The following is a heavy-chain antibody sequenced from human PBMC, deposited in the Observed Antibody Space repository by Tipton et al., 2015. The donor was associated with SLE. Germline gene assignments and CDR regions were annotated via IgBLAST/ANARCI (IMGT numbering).Heavy chain of an antibody. J-gene: IGHJ4*02. D-gene: IGHD3-22*01. CDR1: GYTFTSYY. CDR3: ARTRYYDSSGYSLFDY. CDR2: INPSGGST. Sequence: QLVQSGAEVKKPGASVKVSCKASGYTFTSYYMHWVRQAPGQGLEWMGIINPSGGSTSYAQKFQGRVTMTTDTSTSTAYMELRSLRSDDTAVYYCARTRYYDSSGYSLFDYWGQGTLVTVSS. V-gene: IGHV1-46*01.